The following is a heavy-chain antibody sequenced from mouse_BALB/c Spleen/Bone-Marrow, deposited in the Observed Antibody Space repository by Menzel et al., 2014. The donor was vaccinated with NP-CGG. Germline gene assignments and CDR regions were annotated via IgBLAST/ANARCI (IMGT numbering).Heavy chain of an antibody. CDR3: ARDGNSAMDY. V-gene: IGHV5-4*02. J-gene: IGHJ4*01. Sequence: EVKLMESGGGLVKPGGSLKLSCAVSGFTFSDYYMYWVRQNPEKRLEWVATINDGGSYTYYPDSVKGRFTISRDNAKNNLYLQMSSLKSEDTAMYYCARDGNSAMDYWGQGTSVTVSS. CDR2: INDGGSYT. D-gene: IGHD2-1*01. CDR1: GFTFSDYY.